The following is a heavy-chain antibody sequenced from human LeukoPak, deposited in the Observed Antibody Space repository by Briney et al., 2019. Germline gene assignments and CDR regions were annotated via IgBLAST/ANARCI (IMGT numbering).Heavy chain of an antibody. Sequence: GGTLRLSRAASGFTFSSYAMSWGPEAPGTALEGGSAISGSGGSTYYADSVKGRFTISRDNSKNALYLQMNSLRPEDTALYYCAKEGDYYGSGSHRDAFDMWGQGTMVTVSS. CDR2: ISGSGGST. D-gene: IGHD3-10*01. CDR1: GFTFSSYA. J-gene: IGHJ3*02. CDR3: AKEGDYYGSGSHRDAFDM. V-gene: IGHV3-23*01.